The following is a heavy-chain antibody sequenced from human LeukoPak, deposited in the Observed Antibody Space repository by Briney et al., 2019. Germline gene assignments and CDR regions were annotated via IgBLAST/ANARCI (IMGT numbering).Heavy chain of an antibody. V-gene: IGHV3-23*01. CDR3: AKDTPGGGGSSRT. CDR1: GFTFSSYA. D-gene: IGHD6-6*01. CDR2: ISGSGGST. J-gene: IGHJ5*02. Sequence: GGSLRLSCAASGFTFSSYAMSWVRQAPGKGLEWVSAISGSGGSTYYADSVKGRFTIPRDNSKTTLYLQMNSLRAEDTAVYYCAKDTPGGGGSSRTWGQGTLVTVSS.